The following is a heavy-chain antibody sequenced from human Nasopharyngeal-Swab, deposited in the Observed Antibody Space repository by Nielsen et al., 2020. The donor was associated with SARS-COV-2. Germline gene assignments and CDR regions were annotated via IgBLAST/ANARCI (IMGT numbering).Heavy chain of an antibody. Sequence: WIRQPPGKGLEWVANIKQDGSEKYYVDSVKGRFTISRDNSKNTLYLQMSSLRAEDTAVYYCVKRGYSSSWYYFDYWGQGTLVTVSS. J-gene: IGHJ4*02. V-gene: IGHV3-7*01. CDR3: VKRGYSSSWYYFDY. D-gene: IGHD6-13*01. CDR2: IKQDGSEK.